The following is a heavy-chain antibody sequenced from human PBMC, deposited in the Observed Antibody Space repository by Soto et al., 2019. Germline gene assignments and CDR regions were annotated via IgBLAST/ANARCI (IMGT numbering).Heavy chain of an antibody. D-gene: IGHD3-10*01. CDR3: AKDESSGGKWFGELLLRSMSDY. CDR2: ISGSGGST. V-gene: IGHV3-23*01. CDR1: GFTFSSYA. Sequence: GGSLRLSCAASGFTFSSYAMSWVRQAPGKGLEWVSAISGSGGSTYYADSVKGRFTISRDNSKNTLYLQMNSLRAEDTAVYYCAKDESSGGKWFGELLLRSMSDYWGQGTLVTVSS. J-gene: IGHJ4*02.